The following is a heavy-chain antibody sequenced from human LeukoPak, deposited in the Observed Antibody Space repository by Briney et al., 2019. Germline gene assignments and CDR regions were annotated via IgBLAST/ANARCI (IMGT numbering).Heavy chain of an antibody. V-gene: IGHV1-2*02. CDR1: GYTFTDYF. CDR2: IIPNNGGT. D-gene: IGHD6-13*01. Sequence: ASVKVSCKASGYTFTDYFIHWVRQAPGQGLEWMGWIIPNNGGTAYAQNFRGRVTMTWHTSINTAYMELARLRSDDTAIYYCARDGSSLDVWGQGTTVTVSS. J-gene: IGHJ6*02. CDR3: ARDGSSLDV.